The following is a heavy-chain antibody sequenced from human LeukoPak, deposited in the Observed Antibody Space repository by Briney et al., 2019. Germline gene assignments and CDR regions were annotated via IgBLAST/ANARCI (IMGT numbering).Heavy chain of an antibody. V-gene: IGHV1-2*02. CDR3: ARASNWNDMAYFDY. J-gene: IGHJ4*02. CDR1: GYTFTGYY. CDR2: INPNSGGT. Sequence: ASVKVSCKASGYTFTGYYTHWVRQAPGQGLEWMGWINPNSGGTNYTQKFQGRVTMTRDTSISTAYMELSRLRSDDTAVYYCARASNWNDMAYFDYWGQGTLVTVSS. D-gene: IGHD1-1*01.